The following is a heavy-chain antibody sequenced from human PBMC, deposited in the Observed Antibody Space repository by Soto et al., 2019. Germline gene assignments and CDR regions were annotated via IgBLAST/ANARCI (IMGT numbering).Heavy chain of an antibody. CDR1: GGSISSSSYY. CDR3: ARHSCDGMVTFGGVKGGMDV. J-gene: IGHJ6*02. V-gene: IGHV4-39*01. Sequence: QLQLQESGPGLVKPSETLSLTCTVSGGSISSSSYYWGWIRQPPGKGLEWIGSIYYSGSTYYNPSLKSRVTISVDTSKNQFSLKLSSVTAADTAVYYCARHSCDGMVTFGGVKGGMDVWGQGTTVTVSS. CDR2: IYYSGST. D-gene: IGHD3-16*01.